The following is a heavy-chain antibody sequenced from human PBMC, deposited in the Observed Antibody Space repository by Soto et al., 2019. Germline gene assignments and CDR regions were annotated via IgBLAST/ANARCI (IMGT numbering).Heavy chain of an antibody. J-gene: IGHJ6*02. CDR3: AAPRNHYYYGMDV. CDR2: IVVGSGNT. Sequence: SVKVSCKASGFTFTSSAVQWVRQARGQRLEWIGWIVVGSGNTNYAQKFQERVTITRDMSTSTAYVELSSLRSEDTAVYYCAAPRNHYYYGMDVWGQGTTVTVSS. D-gene: IGHD1-1*01. V-gene: IGHV1-58*01. CDR1: GFTFTSSA.